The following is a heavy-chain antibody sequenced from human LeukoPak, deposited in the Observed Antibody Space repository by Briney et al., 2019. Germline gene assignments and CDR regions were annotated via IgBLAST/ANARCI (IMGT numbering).Heavy chain of an antibody. V-gene: IGHV3-48*01. CDR1: GFTFNAYS. CDR3: ARPTYYNFWSGYQPFDH. D-gene: IGHD3-3*01. J-gene: IGHJ4*02. CDR2: ISSGSSTI. Sequence: GGSLRLSCAASGFTFNAYSMNWVRQAPGKGLEWLSYISSGSSTIYYADPVKGRFIISRDNSKNTLYLQMNSLRAEDTAVYYCARPTYYNFWSGYQPFDHWGQGTLVTVSS.